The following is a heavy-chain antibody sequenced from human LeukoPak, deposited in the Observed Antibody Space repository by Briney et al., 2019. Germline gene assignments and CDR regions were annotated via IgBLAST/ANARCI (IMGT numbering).Heavy chain of an antibody. V-gene: IGHV4-61*02. Sequence: SQTLSLTCTVSGGSISSGSYYWSWIRQPAGEGLEWIGRIYTSGSTNYNPSLKSRVTISVDTSKNQFSLKLSSVTAADTAVYYCARDRGGSSGWYGFDYWGQGTLVTVSS. CDR2: IYTSGST. D-gene: IGHD6-19*01. CDR1: GGSISSGSYY. CDR3: ARDRGGSSGWYGFDY. J-gene: IGHJ4*02.